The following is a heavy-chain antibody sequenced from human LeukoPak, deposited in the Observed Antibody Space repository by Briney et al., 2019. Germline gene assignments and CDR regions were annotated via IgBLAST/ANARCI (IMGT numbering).Heavy chain of an antibody. J-gene: IGHJ5*02. V-gene: IGHV5-51*01. CDR3: ARHPRGYYDSSGYYINWFDP. CDR1: GYSFTSYW. D-gene: IGHD3-22*01. CDR2: IYPGDSDT. Sequence: GESLKISCKGSGYSFTSYWIAWVRQMPGEGLDWMGLIYPGDSDTRYSASFQGQVTISADKSISTADLQWSSVKASDTAMYYCARHPRGYYDSSGYYINWFDPWGQGTLVTVSS.